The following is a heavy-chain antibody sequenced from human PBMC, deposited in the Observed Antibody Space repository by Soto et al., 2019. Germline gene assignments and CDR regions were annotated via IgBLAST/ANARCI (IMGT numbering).Heavy chain of an antibody. CDR3: AREEGSGWYNWFDP. J-gene: IGHJ5*02. V-gene: IGHV6-1*01. CDR2: TYYRSKWYN. Sequence: QTLSLTCAISGDSVSSNSAAWNCIRQSPSRGLEWLGRTYYRSKWYNDYAVSVKSRITINPDTSKNQFSLQLNSVTPEDTAVYYCAREEGSGWYNWFDPWGQGTLVTVSS. CDR1: GDSVSSNSAA. D-gene: IGHD6-19*01.